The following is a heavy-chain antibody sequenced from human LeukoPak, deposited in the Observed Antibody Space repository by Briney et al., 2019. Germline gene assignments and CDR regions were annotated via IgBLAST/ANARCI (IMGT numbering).Heavy chain of an antibody. CDR3: ARDRGHYYDSSGYYYWFDP. CDR2: IYYSGST. CDR1: GGSISSSY. Sequence: SETLSLTCTVSGGSISSSYWSWIRQPPGKGLEWIGYIYYSGSTNYNPSLKSRVTISVDTSKNQFSLKLSSVTAADTAVYYCARDRGHYYDSSGYYYWFDPWGQGTLVTVSS. J-gene: IGHJ5*02. V-gene: IGHV4-59*01. D-gene: IGHD3-22*01.